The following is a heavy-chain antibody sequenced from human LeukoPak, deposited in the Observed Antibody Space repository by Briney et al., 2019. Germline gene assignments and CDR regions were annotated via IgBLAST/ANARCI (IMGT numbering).Heavy chain of an antibody. CDR3: ATDEGYCSSTSCHRPFDY. Sequence: ASVKVSCKVSGYTLTELSMHWVRQAPGKGLEWMGGFDPEDGETIYAQKFQGRVTMTEDTSTDTAYMELSSLRSEDTAVYYCATDEGYCSSTSCHRPFDYWGQGTLVTVSS. V-gene: IGHV1-24*01. D-gene: IGHD2-2*01. CDR2: FDPEDGET. J-gene: IGHJ4*02. CDR1: GYTLTELS.